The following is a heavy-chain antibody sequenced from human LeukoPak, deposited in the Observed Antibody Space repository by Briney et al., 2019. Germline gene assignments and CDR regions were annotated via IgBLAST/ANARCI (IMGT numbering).Heavy chain of an antibody. CDR2: INPSGGST. Sequence: ASVKVSCKASGYTFTSYYMHWVRQAPGQGLEWMGIINPSGGSTSYAQKFQGRVTMTRDTSTSTVYMELSGLRSEDTAVYYCARDFHDYGDYVAFDYWGQGTLVTVSS. D-gene: IGHD4-17*01. CDR3: ARDFHDYGDYVAFDY. CDR1: GYTFTSYY. J-gene: IGHJ4*02. V-gene: IGHV1-46*01.